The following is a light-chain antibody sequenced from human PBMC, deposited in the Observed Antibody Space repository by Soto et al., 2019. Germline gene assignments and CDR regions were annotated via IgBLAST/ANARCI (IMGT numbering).Light chain of an antibody. V-gene: IGLV2-14*03. CDR1: NSDIGGYNY. Sequence: QSVLTQPASVSGSPGQSITISCTGTNSDIGGYNYVSWYQQHPGKAPKLMIFDVNNRPSGVSNRFSGSQSGNTASLTISGLRAEDEAAYYCTSYTSKNSLVFGGGTKVTVL. CDR2: DVN. CDR3: TSYTSKNSLV. J-gene: IGLJ2*01.